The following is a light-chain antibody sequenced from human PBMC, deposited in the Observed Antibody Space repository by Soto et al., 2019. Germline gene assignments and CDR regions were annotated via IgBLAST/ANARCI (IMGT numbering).Light chain of an antibody. CDR2: AAS. J-gene: IGKJ4*01. CDR3: QKFNAVPT. CDR1: QAISNY. V-gene: IGKV1-27*01. Sequence: DIQMTQSPSSLSASVGDRVTITCRASQAISNYLAWYQQKPGKVPTLLIYAASTLQSGVPSRFSGSGSGTDFTLTISSLQTEDAATYYCQKFNAVPTFGGGTKVEI.